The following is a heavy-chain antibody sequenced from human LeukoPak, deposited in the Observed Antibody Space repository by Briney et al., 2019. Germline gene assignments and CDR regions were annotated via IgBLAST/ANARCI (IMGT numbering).Heavy chain of an antibody. CDR3: ARGGRYYYGSGSPFDY. CDR2: INHSGST. D-gene: IGHD3-10*01. J-gene: IGHJ4*02. CDR1: GGSFSGYY. V-gene: IGHV4-34*01. Sequence: PSETLSLTCAVYGGSFSGYYWSWIRQPPGKGLEWIGEINHSGSTNYNPSLKSRVTISVDTSKNQFSLKLSSVTAADPAVYYCARGGRYYYGSGSPFDYWGQGTLVTVSS.